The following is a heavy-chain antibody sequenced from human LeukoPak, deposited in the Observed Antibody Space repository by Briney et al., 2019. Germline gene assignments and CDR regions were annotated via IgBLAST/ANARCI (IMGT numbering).Heavy chain of an antibody. Sequence: PGGSLRLSCAASGFTFSSYGMHWVRQAPGKGLEWVAVISYDGSNKYYADSVKGRFTISRDNSKNTLYLQMNSLRAEDTAVYYCAKDMWLLWFGELLGDYWGQGTLVTVSS. CDR1: GFTFSSYG. V-gene: IGHV3-30*18. J-gene: IGHJ4*02. CDR3: AKDMWLLWFGELLGDY. D-gene: IGHD3-10*01. CDR2: ISYDGSNK.